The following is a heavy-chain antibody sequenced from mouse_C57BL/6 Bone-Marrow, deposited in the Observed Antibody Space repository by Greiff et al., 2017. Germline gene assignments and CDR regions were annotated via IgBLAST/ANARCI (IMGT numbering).Heavy chain of an antibody. CDR3: ARNGGYYYWYFDV. D-gene: IGHD2-3*01. CDR1: GYAFSGYW. CDR2: IYPGDGDT. J-gene: IGHJ1*03. V-gene: IGHV1-82*01. Sequence: QVHVKQSGPELVKPGASVKISCKASGYAFSGYWMNWVKQRPGKGLEWIGRIYPGDGDTNYNGKFKGKATLTADKSSSTAYMQLSSLTSEDSAVYFCARNGGYYYWYFDVWGTGTTVTVSS.